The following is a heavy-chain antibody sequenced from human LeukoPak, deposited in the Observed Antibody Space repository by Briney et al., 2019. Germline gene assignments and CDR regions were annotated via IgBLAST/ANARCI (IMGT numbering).Heavy chain of an antibody. V-gene: IGHV3-30-3*01. CDR1: GFTFSRYA. J-gene: IGHJ4*02. CDR2: ISDDGTFT. Sequence: GGSLRLSCAASGFTFSRYAMHWVRQAPGKGLEWVAVISDDGTFTMYGDSVRGRFTISRDSSRNTLYLQMNSLRPEDTAVYYCTRDPYRDAPDYFDYWGQGTLVTVSS. D-gene: IGHD1-14*01. CDR3: TRDPYRDAPDYFDY.